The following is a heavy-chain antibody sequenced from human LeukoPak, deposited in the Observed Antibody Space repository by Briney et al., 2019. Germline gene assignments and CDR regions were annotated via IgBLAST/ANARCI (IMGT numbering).Heavy chain of an antibody. CDR3: ARTSNGDYYYYYMDV. V-gene: IGHV1-18*01. D-gene: IGHD4-11*01. CDR1: GYTFTSYG. CDR2: ISAYNGNT. J-gene: IGHJ6*03. Sequence: ASVKVSRKASGYTFTSYGISWVRQAPGQGLEWMGWISAYNGNTNYAQKLQGRVTMTTDTSTSTAYMELRSLRSDDTAVYYCARTSNGDYYYYYMDVWGKGTTVTVSS.